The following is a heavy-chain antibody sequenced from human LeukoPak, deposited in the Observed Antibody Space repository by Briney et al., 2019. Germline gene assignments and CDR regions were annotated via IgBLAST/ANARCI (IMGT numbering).Heavy chain of an antibody. CDR3: TKRGVVLVDPKYIDS. J-gene: IGHJ4*02. Sequence: TGGSLRLSCAAPGFTVSSNYISWARQAPGKGLEWVSAISGSGGSTNYADSVKGRFTISRDNSKNTLYLQMNSLRVEDTAVYYCTKRGVVLVDPKYIDSWGQGMLVTVSS. D-gene: IGHD2-15*01. V-gene: IGHV3-23*01. CDR1: GFTVSSNY. CDR2: ISGSGGST.